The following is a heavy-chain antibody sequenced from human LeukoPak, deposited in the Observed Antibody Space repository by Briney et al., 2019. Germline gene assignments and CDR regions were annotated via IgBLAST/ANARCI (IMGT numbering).Heavy chain of an antibody. Sequence: PGGSLRLSCAASGFTFSGSSMHWVRQAPGKGLEWVGRVRNKANSYATEYAASVKGRFTISRDDSSNTAYLQMNSLKIEDTAVYYCTAYDSGGYWGQGTLVTVSS. V-gene: IGHV3-73*01. CDR2: VRNKANSYAT. D-gene: IGHD3-22*01. J-gene: IGHJ4*02. CDR1: GFTFSGSS. CDR3: TAYDSGGY.